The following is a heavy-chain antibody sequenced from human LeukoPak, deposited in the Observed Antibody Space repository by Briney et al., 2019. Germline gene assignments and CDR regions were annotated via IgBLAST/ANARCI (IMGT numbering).Heavy chain of an antibody. CDR3: ARGHVDTAMVTDY. CDR1: GFTFSSYW. CDR2: IKQDGSEK. D-gene: IGHD5-18*01. J-gene: IGHJ4*02. V-gene: IGHV3-7*01. Sequence: GGSLRLSCAASGFTFSSYWMSWVRQAPGKGLEWVANIKQDGSEKYYVDSVKGRFTISRDNAKNSLYLQMNSLRAEGTAVYYCARGHVDTAMVTDYWGQGTLVTVSS.